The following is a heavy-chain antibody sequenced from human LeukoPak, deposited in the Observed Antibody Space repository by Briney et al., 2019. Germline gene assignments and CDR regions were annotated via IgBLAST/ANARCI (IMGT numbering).Heavy chain of an antibody. CDR3: ASHSGSGYSDY. CDR2: IYSRGNT. J-gene: IGHJ4*02. V-gene: IGHV4-59*01. Sequence: SETLSLTCTVSGDFITSFYWSWIRQSPGKGLEWIGYIYSRGNTEYNPSLKSRVTISIDTSKNQFSLKLTSVTPADTAVYYCASHSGSGYSDYWGQGTLVTVSS. D-gene: IGHD3-22*01. CDR1: GDFITSFY.